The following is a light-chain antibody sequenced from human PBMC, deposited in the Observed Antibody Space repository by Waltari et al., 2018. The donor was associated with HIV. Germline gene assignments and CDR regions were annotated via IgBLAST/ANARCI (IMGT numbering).Light chain of an antibody. V-gene: IGKV1-27*01. Sequence: DIQVTQSPSSLSASLGDRVTITCRASQDIKNFLAWYQQKVGQAPKLLIYAASTLHPGVSSRFSGSGSGTDFTLIIDSLQPEDVATYYCQTYNNAPQITFGQGTRLEIK. J-gene: IGKJ5*01. CDR2: AAS. CDR3: QTYNNAPQIT. CDR1: QDIKNF.